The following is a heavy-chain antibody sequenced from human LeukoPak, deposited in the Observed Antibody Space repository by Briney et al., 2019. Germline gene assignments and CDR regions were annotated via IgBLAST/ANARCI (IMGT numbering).Heavy chain of an antibody. V-gene: IGHV1-2*02. CDR3: ARARGDIVVVPAAIWFDP. CDR1: GYTFTGYY. CDR2: IKPNNGGT. J-gene: IGHJ5*02. D-gene: IGHD2-2*01. Sequence: GASVKVSCKASGYTFTGYYMHWVRQAPGQGLEWMGWIKPNNGGTNYAQKFQGRVTMTRDTSISTAYMELSRLRSDDTAVYYCARARGDIVVVPAAIWFDPGAREPWSPSPQ.